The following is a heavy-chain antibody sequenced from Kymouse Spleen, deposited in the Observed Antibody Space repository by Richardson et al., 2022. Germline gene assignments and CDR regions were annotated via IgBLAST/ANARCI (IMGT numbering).Heavy chain of an antibody. CDR3: ARAGYSSLRFFDP. CDR2: IYYSGST. V-gene: IGHV4-59*01. J-gene: IGHJ5*02. CDR1: GGSISSYY. D-gene: IGHD6-19*01. Sequence: QVQLQESGPGLVKPSETLSLTCTVSGGSISSYYWSWIRQPPGKGLEWIGYIYYSGSTNYNPSLKSRVTISVDTSKNQFSLKLSSVTAADTAVYYCARAGYSSLRFFDPWGQGTLVTVSS.